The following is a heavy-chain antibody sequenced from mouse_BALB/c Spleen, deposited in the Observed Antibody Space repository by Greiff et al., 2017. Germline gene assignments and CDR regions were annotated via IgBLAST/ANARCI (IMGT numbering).Heavy chain of an antibody. CDR2: ISYSGST. J-gene: IGHJ2*01. D-gene: IGHD2-10*02. V-gene: IGHV3-2*02. Sequence: EVQLQESGPGRVKPSQSLSLTCTVTGYSITSDYAWNWIRQFPGNKLEWMGYISYSGSTSYNPSLKSRISITRDTSKNQFFLQLNSVTTEDTATYYCASGKYDPFDYWGQGTTLTVSS. CDR3: ASGKYDPFDY. CDR1: GYSITSDYA.